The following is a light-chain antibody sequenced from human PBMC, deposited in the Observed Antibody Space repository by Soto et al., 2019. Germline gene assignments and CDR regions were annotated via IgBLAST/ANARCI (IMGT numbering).Light chain of an antibody. CDR2: LNSDGSH. J-gene: IGLJ2*01. V-gene: IGLV4-69*01. Sequence: QLVLTQSPSASGSLGASVRLTCTLSSDHDTYAIAWHQQQPEKGPRFLMKLNSDGSHTAGDGIPDRFSGSSSGAERYLTISSLQSEDEADYYCQTWGAGIQGVFGGGTKLTVL. CDR1: SDHDTYA. CDR3: QTWGAGIQGV.